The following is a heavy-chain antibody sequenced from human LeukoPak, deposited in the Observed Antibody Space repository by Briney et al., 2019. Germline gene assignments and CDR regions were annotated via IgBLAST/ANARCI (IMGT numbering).Heavy chain of an antibody. CDR2: ISWNSGSI. D-gene: IGHD3-22*01. CDR3: AKGDSSAPPDAFDI. CDR1: GFTFDDYA. J-gene: IGHJ3*02. V-gene: IGHV3-9*01. Sequence: PGGSLRLSCAASGFTFDDYAMPWARQAPGKGLEWDSGISWNSGSIGYADSVKGRFTISRDNAKNSLYLQMNSLRAEDTALYYCAKGDSSAPPDAFDIWGQGTMVTVSS.